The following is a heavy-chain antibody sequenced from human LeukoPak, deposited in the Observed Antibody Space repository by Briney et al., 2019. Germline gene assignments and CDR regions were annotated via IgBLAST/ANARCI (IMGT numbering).Heavy chain of an antibody. CDR3: ATAAGTPDAFDI. V-gene: IGHV3-20*04. CDR1: GFTFDDYG. D-gene: IGHD6-13*01. J-gene: IGHJ3*02. Sequence: GSLRLSCAASGFTFDDYGMSWVRQAPGKGLEWVSGINWNGGSTGYADSVKGRFTISRDNAKNSLYLQMNSLRAEDTALYYCATAAGTPDAFDIWGQGTMVTVSS. CDR2: INWNGGST.